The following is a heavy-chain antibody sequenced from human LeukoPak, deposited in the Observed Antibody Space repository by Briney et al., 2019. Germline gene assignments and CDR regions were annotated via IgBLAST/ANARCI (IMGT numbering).Heavy chain of an antibody. CDR1: GFAFSDYY. CDR2: IGSSSSYT. J-gene: IGHJ4*02. Sequence: LGGSVRLSCAASGFAFSDYYMSWIRQAPGKGLEWVSYIGSSSSYTNYADSVKGRFTISRDNAKNSLYLQMNSLRAADTAVYYCARDGPQGGVLRYFDWLSQNPLDYFGQGTMSTVSS. V-gene: IGHV3-11*05. CDR3: ARDGPQGGVLRYFDWLSQNPLDY. D-gene: IGHD3-9*01.